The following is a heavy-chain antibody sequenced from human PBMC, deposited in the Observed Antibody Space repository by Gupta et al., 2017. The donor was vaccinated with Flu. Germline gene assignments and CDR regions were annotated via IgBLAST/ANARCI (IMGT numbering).Heavy chain of an antibody. V-gene: IGHV1-8*01. CDR3: ARGRSTSNKLLGFGGAETWFDP. CDR1: GYTFTSYD. J-gene: IGHJ5*02. Sequence: QVQLVQSGAEVKKHGASVKVSCKASGYTFTSYDINWVRQATGQGLEWMGWMNPNRGNTGYAQKFPGRVTRTRNTSISTAYMELISLRSEDTAVYYCARGRSTSNKLLGFGGAETWFDPGGHVTLITVSS. CDR2: MNPNRGNT. D-gene: IGHD3-10*01.